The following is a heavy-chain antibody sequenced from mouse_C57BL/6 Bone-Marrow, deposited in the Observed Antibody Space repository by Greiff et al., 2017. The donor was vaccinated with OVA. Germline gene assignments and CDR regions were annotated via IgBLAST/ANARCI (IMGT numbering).Heavy chain of an antibody. CDR1: GFTFSSYT. CDR3: ARYGNYWRYFDY. J-gene: IGHJ2*01. D-gene: IGHD2-1*01. CDR2: ISGGGGNT. V-gene: IGHV5-9*01. Sequence: EVKLMESGGGLVKPGGSLKLSCAASGFTFSSYTMSWVRQTPEKRLEWVATISGGGGNTYYPDSVKGRFTISRDNAKNTLYLQMSSLRSEDKALYYCARYGNYWRYFDYWGQGTTLTVSS.